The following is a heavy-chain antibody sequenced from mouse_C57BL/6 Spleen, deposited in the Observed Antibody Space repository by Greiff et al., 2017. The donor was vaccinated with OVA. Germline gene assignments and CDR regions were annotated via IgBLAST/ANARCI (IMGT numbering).Heavy chain of an antibody. CDR3: APTMVTTGGAY. D-gene: IGHD2-9*01. CDR2: INPSTGGT. Sequence: EVQLQQSGPELVKPGASVKISCKASGYSFTGYYMNWVKQSPEKSLEWIGEINPSTGGTTYNQKFKAKATLTVDKSSSTAYMQLKSLTSEDSAVYYCAPTMVTTGGAYWGQGTLVTVSA. CDR1: GYSFTGYY. J-gene: IGHJ3*01. V-gene: IGHV1-42*01.